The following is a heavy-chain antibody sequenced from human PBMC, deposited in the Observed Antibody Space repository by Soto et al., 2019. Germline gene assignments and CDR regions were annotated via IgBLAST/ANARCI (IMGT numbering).Heavy chain of an antibody. CDR2: IIPIFGTA. CDR1: GGTFSSYA. J-gene: IGHJ5*02. V-gene: IGHV1-69*13. Sequence: GASVKVSCKASGGTFSSYAISWVRQAPGQGLEWMGGIIPIFGTANYAQKFQGRVTITADESTSTAYMELSSLRSEDTAVYYCARDSSTISGVVIPNWFDPWGQGTLVTVSS. CDR3: ARDSSTISGVVIPNWFDP. D-gene: IGHD3-3*01.